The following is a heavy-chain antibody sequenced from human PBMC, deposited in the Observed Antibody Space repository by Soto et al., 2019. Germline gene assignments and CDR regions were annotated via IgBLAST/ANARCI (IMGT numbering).Heavy chain of an antibody. CDR1: GFTFSDYY. CDR2: ISGSSAYK. Sequence: QVQLVESGGGLVKPGGSLRLSCAASGFTFSDYYMNWIRQAQGKGREWVSYISGSSAYKNYADSMQGRFTVTRDNAQNSLYLQMNSLTVEDTAIYYCARDRGPGSIAVGAFDIWGQGTVVTVSS. CDR3: ARDRGPGSIAVGAFDI. D-gene: IGHD3-10*01. V-gene: IGHV3-11*06. J-gene: IGHJ3*02.